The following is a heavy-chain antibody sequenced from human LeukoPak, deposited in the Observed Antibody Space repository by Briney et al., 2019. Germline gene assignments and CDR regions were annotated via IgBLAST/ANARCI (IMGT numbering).Heavy chain of an antibody. CDR1: GDSVSSNSAA. Sequence: SQTLSLTCAISGDSVSSNSAAWNWIRQSPSRGLEWLGKTYYRSKWYNDYAVSVKSRITINPVTSKNQFSLLLNTVTPEDTAMDYCARGVVVGATFSGFDIWGQGTMVTVSS. CDR3: ARGVVVGATFSGFDI. CDR2: TYYRSKWYN. J-gene: IGHJ3*02. D-gene: IGHD1-26*01. V-gene: IGHV6-1*01.